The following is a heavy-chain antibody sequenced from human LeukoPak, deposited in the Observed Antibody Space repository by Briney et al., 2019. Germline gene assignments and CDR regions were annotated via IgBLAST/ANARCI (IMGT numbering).Heavy chain of an antibody. CDR2: INSDGSST. CDR1: GFTFSSYW. J-gene: IGHJ3*02. V-gene: IGHV3-74*01. D-gene: IGHD3-9*01. Sequence: PGGSLRLSCAASGFTFSSYWMHWVRHAPGKVLVWVSRINSDGSSTSYADSVKGRFTISRDNAKNTLYLQINSLRAEDTAVYYCARVKLARYFDWLSTSVDAFDIWGQGTMVTVSS. CDR3: ARVKLARYFDWLSTSVDAFDI.